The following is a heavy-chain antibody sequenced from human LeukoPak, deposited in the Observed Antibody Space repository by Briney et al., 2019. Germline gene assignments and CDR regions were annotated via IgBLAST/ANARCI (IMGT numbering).Heavy chain of an antibody. CDR1: GFTFGDYA. CDR3: TRCGYSYGYWFDP. V-gene: IGHV3-49*03. D-gene: IGHD5-18*01. CDR2: IRSKAYGGTT. J-gene: IGHJ5*02. Sequence: GGSLRLSCTASGFTFGDYAMSWFRQAPGKGLEWVGFIRSKAYGGTTEYATSVKGRFTISRDDSKSIAYLQMNSLKTEHTAVYYCTRCGYSYGYWFDPWGQGTLVTVSS.